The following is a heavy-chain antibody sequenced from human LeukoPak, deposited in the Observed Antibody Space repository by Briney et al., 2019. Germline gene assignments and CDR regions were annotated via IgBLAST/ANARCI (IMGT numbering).Heavy chain of an antibody. D-gene: IGHD2-2*01. CDR3: ARVQYPGDFYYYLDV. J-gene: IGHJ6*03. Sequence: ASVKVSCKASGYTFTSYDINWVRQATGQGLEWMGRMSPNSGYTDYAQEFQGRVTMTRNTSIRTAYMELSSLRSEDTAVYYCARVQYPGDFYYYLDVWGKGTTVTISS. CDR2: MSPNSGYT. CDR1: GYTFTSYD. V-gene: IGHV1-8*01.